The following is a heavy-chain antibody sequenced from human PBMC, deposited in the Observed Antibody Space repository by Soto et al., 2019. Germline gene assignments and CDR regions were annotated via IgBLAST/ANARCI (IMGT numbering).Heavy chain of an antibody. J-gene: IGHJ4*02. D-gene: IGHD7-27*01. CDR1: GFTFSSYC. V-gene: IGHV3-30*18. CDR3: SKGQVHWGLDY. CDR2: ISYDGSNK. Sequence: QVQLVESGGGVVQPGRSLRLSCAASGFTFSSYCMHWVRQAPGKGLEWVAVISYDGSNKYYADSVKGRFTISRDNYKNPLYREMNSLIAEETAVYYWSKGQVHWGLDYWGQGTLVTVSS.